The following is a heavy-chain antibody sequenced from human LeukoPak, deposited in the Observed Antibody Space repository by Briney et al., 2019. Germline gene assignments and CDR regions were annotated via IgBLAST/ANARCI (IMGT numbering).Heavy chain of an antibody. CDR3: ARDPYSSSWYSNPNFDY. CDR2: ISAYNDNT. Sequence: ASVKVSCKASGYTFTSYGISWVRQAPGQGLEWMAWISAYNDNTNYAQKFQGRVTTTTDTSTSTAYMELRSLRSDDTAVYYCARDPYSSSWYSNPNFDYWGQGTLVTVSS. V-gene: IGHV1-18*01. D-gene: IGHD6-13*01. J-gene: IGHJ4*02. CDR1: GYTFTSYG.